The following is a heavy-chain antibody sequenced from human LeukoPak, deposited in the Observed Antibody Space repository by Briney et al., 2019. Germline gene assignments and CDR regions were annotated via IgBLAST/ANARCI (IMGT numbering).Heavy chain of an antibody. CDR2: INHDGSDK. CDR1: GFNFSSFW. CDR3: AKGYCGGDCPFDY. J-gene: IGHJ4*02. D-gene: IGHD2-21*01. Sequence: GGSLRLSCAASGFNFSSFWMNWVRQVPGKGLEWVANINHDGSDKYYVDSVKGRFTISRDNAKNSLFLQMNSLRAEDTAVYYCAKGYCGGDCPFDYWAREPWSPSPQ. V-gene: IGHV3-7*01.